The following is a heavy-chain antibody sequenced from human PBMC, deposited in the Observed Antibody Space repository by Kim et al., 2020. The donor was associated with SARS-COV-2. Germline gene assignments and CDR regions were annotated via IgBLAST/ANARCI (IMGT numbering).Heavy chain of an antibody. CDR3: ARSYDSSGCLHQGPIGLPPGTLLQEHL. CDR2: TSSSGRP. D-gene: IGHD6-19*01. V-gene: IGHV4-39*01. J-gene: IGHJ6*01. Sequence: KVLEWIGITSSSGRPPYTPTLKSRVTISVDTSKNQFSLKLSSVTAADTAVYYCARSYDSSGCLHQGPIGLPPGTLLQEHLWG.